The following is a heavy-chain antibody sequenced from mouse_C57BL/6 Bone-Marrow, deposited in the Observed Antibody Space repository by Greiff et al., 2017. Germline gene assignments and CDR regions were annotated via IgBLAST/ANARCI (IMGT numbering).Heavy chain of an antibody. Sequence: EVTVEESGGGLVQPKGSLKLSCAASGFSFNTYAMNWVRQAPGKGLEWVARIRSKSNNYATYYADSVKDRFTISRDDSESMLYLQMNNLKTEDTAMYYCVRGYYGSSPSWFAYWGQGTLVTVSA. CDR2: IRSKSNNYAT. CDR3: VRGYYGSSPSWFAY. CDR1: GFSFNTYA. D-gene: IGHD1-1*01. J-gene: IGHJ3*01. V-gene: IGHV10-1*01.